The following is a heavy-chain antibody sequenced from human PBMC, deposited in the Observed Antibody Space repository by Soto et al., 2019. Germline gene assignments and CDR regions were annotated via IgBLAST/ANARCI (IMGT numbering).Heavy chain of an antibody. J-gene: IGHJ6*02. CDR2: ISYDGSNK. V-gene: IGHV3-30*18. CDR3: AKDLEVGAKDYYYYGMDV. D-gene: IGHD1-26*01. Sequence: GGSLRLSCAASGFSFRSYGMHWVRQAPGKGLEWVAVISYDGSNKYYADSVKGRFTISRDNSKNTLYLQMNSLRAEDTAVYYCAKDLEVGAKDYYYYGMDVWGQGTTVTVSS. CDR1: GFSFRSYG.